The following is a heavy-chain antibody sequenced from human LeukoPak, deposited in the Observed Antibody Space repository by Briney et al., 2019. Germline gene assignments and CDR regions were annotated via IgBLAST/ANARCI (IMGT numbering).Heavy chain of an antibody. D-gene: IGHD3-3*01. Sequence: GGSLRLSCAASGFTLSSYAMSWVRQAPGKGLEWVSLISGNAGSTYYADSVKGRFTISKDITKNTLYLQMNSLRAEDTAVYYCAKDGLQFSEWLPPLGYWGQGTLVTVSS. CDR1: GFTLSSYA. J-gene: IGHJ4*02. CDR3: AKDGLQFSEWLPPLGY. V-gene: IGHV3-23*01. CDR2: ISGNAGST.